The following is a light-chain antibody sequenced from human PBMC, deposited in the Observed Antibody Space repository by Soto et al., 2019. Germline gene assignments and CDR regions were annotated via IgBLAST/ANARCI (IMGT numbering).Light chain of an antibody. J-gene: IGLJ3*02. V-gene: IGLV2-14*02. CDR3: NSYTSSRTLV. CDR1: SSDVGSYKR. Sequence: QSVLTQPASVSGSPGQSITISCTGTSSDVGSYKRVSWYQQVPGKAPKLMIYEVSNRPSGVSNRFSGSKSGNTASLTISGLQAEDEADYYCNSYTSSRTLVFGGGTKLTVL. CDR2: EVS.